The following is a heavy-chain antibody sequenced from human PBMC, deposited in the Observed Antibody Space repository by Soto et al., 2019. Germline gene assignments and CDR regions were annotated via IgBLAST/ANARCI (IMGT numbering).Heavy chain of an antibody. CDR2: ITGSGDYT. CDR1: GFTFSSYA. V-gene: IGHV3-23*01. J-gene: IGHJ3*01. CDR3: GKDPNGDYSGAFDF. D-gene: IGHD4-17*01. Sequence: EVQMLESGGGLVQPGGSLRLSCAASGFTFSSYALTWVRQAPGKGLEWVSSITGSGDYTRYTDSVKGRFTITRDNAKNTLFLQMKSLRADDTAIYYCGKDPNGDYSGAFDFWGQGTMVTVSS.